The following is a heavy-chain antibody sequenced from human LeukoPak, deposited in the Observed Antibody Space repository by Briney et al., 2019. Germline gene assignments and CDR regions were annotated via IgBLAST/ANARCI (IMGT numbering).Heavy chain of an antibody. J-gene: IGHJ4*02. Sequence: GGSLRLSCAVSGFTFSSYAMTWVRQAPGKGLEWVSDISGSGGTTDHADSVKGRFTISRDNSKNTLYLQMNSLRAEDTAVYYCAKDSVAGRGSRRYYFDYWGLGTLVTVSS. CDR1: GFTFSSYA. D-gene: IGHD6-19*01. CDR2: ISGSGGTT. V-gene: IGHV3-23*01. CDR3: AKDSVAGRGSRRYYFDY.